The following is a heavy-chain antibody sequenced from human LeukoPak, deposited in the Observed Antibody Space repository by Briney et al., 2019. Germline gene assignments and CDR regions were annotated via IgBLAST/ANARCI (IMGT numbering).Heavy chain of an antibody. D-gene: IGHD2/OR15-2a*01. CDR1: GGTFSSYA. Sequence: ASVKVSCKASGGTFSSYAISWVRQAPGQGLEWMGRIIPIFGTANYAQKFQGRVTITTDESTSTAYMELSSLRSEDTAVYYCARDFGLIDAGLVENDYWGQGTPVTVSS. V-gene: IGHV1-69*05. CDR2: IIPIFGTA. CDR3: ARDFGLIDAGLVENDY. J-gene: IGHJ4*02.